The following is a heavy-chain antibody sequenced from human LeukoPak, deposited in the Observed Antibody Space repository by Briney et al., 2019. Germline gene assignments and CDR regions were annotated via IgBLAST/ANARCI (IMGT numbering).Heavy chain of an antibody. J-gene: IGHJ4*02. CDR1: GFTFSNYG. V-gene: IGHV3-23*01. CDR3: AKGGRATPSRQSIGY. Sequence: GALRLSCAASGFTFSNYGLSWVRQAPGKGLEWVSTISGGSDATYYADSVKGRVTISRDNSKNTLYLQMNSLRAEDTAVFYCAKGGRATPSRQSIGYWGQGTLVTVSS. D-gene: IGHD3-16*01. CDR2: ISGGSDAT.